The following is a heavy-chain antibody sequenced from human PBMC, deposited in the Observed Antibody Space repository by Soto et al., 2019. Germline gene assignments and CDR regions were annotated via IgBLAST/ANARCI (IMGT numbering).Heavy chain of an antibody. V-gene: IGHV4-34*01. CDR3: ARDSSGFDY. CDR1: GGSFSGYY. D-gene: IGHD3-22*01. CDR2: INHSGST. Sequence: PSETLSLTCAVYGGSFSGYYWSWIRRPPGKGLEWIGEINHSGSTNYNPSLKSRVTISVDTSKNQFSLKLSSVTAADTAVYYCARDSSGFDYWGQGTLVTVSS. J-gene: IGHJ4*02.